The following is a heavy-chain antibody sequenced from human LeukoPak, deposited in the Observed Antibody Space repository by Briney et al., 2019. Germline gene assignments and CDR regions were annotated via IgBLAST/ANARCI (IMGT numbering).Heavy chain of an antibody. J-gene: IGHJ4*02. CDR3: ARADFVSIAASIY. D-gene: IGHD6-6*01. CDR2: ISSSSSYI. CDR1: GFTFSSYS. V-gene: IGHV3-21*01. Sequence: GGSLRLSCAASGFTFSSYSMNWVRQAPGEGLEWVSSISSSSSYIYYADSVKGRFTISRDNAKNSLYLQMNSLRAEDTAVYYCARADFVSIAASIYWGQGTLVTVSS.